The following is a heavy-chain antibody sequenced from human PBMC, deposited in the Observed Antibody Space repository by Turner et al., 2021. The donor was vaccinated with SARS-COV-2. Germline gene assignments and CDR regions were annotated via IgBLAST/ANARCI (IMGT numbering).Heavy chain of an antibody. CDR2: ISTCNGNT. V-gene: IGHV1-18*01. J-gene: IGHJ3*02. CDR1: GYTFTDYG. D-gene: IGHD3-10*01. CDR3: ARDNRGSDTYYKAFDM. Sequence: QVQLVQSGAEVKKPGASMKVSCKASGYTFTDYGISWVRQAPGQGLEWMGWISTCNGNTEYAQKVQGRVTMTTDTSTSTAYMELRSLSSDDTALYYCARDNRGSDTYYKAFDMWGQGTMVTVSS.